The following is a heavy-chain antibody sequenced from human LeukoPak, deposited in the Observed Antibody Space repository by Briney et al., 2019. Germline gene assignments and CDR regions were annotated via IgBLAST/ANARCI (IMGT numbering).Heavy chain of an antibody. V-gene: IGHV3-53*01. Sequence: PGGSLRLSCAASGFTVSSNYMRWVRQAPGKGLEWVSVIYSGGSKYYADSVKGRFTISRDNSKNTLYLQMNSLRAEDTAVYYCARIGVVQLWLYFDYWGQGTLVTVSS. CDR2: IYSGGSK. CDR3: ARIGVVQLWLYFDY. D-gene: IGHD5-18*01. CDR1: GFTVSSNY. J-gene: IGHJ4*02.